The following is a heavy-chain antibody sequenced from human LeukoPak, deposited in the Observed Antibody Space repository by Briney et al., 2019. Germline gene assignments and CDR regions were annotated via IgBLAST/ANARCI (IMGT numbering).Heavy chain of an antibody. Sequence: SETLSLTCTVSGGSIRGYFWSWIRQPPGKGLEWIGHIYSSGSTTYTPSLQGRVTISLDTSKNQFSLKLSSVTAADTAVYYCARHYDSGSYPLDFWGQGTLVTVSS. CDR3: ARHYDSGSYPLDF. CDR1: GGSIRGYF. V-gene: IGHV4-59*08. J-gene: IGHJ4*02. CDR2: IYSSGST. D-gene: IGHD3-10*01.